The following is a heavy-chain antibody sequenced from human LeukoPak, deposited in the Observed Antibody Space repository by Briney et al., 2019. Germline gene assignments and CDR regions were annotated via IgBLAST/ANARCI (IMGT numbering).Heavy chain of an antibody. CDR3: ARIIAVAGTKWFDY. CDR1: GYRFTSYW. CDR2: IYPGDSDT. Sequence: GESLEISCQSSGYRFTSYWIGWVRRLPGKGLEWMGIIYPGDSDTRYSPSFQGQITISADKSISTVYLQWSSLKASDTAMYYCARIIAVAGTKWFDYWGQGTLVTVSS. D-gene: IGHD6-19*01. J-gene: IGHJ4*02. V-gene: IGHV5-51*01.